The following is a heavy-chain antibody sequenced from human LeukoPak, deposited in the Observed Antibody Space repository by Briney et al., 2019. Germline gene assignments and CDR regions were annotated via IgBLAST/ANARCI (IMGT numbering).Heavy chain of an antibody. CDR1: GFTFSSYS. J-gene: IGHJ4*02. V-gene: IGHV3-7*01. CDR3: ARDTYYDILTGYGNTPFDY. Sequence: GGSLRLSCAASGFTFSSYSMNWVRQAPGKGLEWVANIKQDGSEKYYVDSVKGRFTISRDNAKNSLYLQMNSLRAEDTAVYYCARDTYYDILTGYGNTPFDYWGQGTLVTVSS. D-gene: IGHD3-9*01. CDR2: IKQDGSEK.